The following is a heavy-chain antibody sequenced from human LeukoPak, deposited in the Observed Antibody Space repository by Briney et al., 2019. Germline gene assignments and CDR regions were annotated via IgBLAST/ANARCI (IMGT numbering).Heavy chain of an antibody. Sequence: PSETLSLTCTVSGGSISSYYWSWIRQPPGKGLEWIGYIYYSGSTNYNPSLKSRVAISVDTSKNQFSLNLSSVTAADTAVYYCARHTSGLHFDYWGQGTLVTVSS. CDR3: ARHTSGLHFDY. D-gene: IGHD6-19*01. V-gene: IGHV4-59*08. CDR1: GGSISSYY. J-gene: IGHJ4*02. CDR2: IYYSGST.